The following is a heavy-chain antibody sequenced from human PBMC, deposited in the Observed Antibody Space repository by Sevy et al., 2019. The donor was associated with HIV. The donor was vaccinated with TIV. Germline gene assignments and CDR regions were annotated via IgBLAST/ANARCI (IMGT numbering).Heavy chain of an antibody. CDR2: IYYSGST. V-gene: IGHV4-39*01. CDR1: GGSISSSSYY. CDR3: ARRQVEQWLGIDY. D-gene: IGHD6-19*01. Sequence: SETLSLTCTVSGGSISSSSYYWGWIRQPPGKGLEWIGSIYYSGSTYYNPSPKSRVTISVDTSKNQFSLKLSSVTAADTAVYYCARRQVEQWLGIDYWGQGTLVTVSS. J-gene: IGHJ4*02.